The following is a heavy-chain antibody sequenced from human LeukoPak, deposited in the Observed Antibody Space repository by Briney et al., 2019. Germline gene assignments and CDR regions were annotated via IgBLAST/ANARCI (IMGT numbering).Heavy chain of an antibody. D-gene: IGHD3-10*01. CDR2: IYYSGST. Sequence: SETLSLTCTVSGGSISSYYRSWIRQPAGKGLEWIGSIYYSGSTYYNPSLKSRVTISVDTSKNQFSLKLSSVTAADTAVYYCARRTSVVRGVIANYFDYWGQGTLVTVSS. CDR1: GGSISSYY. CDR3: ARRTSVVRGVIANYFDY. V-gene: IGHV4-59*05. J-gene: IGHJ4*02.